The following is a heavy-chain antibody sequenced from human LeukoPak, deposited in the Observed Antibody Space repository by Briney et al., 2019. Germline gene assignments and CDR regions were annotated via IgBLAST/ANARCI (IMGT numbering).Heavy chain of an antibody. CDR1: GFMFSSYG. CDR2: IRYDGSNK. V-gene: IGHV3-30*02. CDR3: ATYYYDSSGYRRDAFDI. J-gene: IGHJ3*02. Sequence: GGSLRLSCAASGFMFSSYGMHWVRQAPGKGLEWVAFIRYDGSNKYYADSVKGRFTISRDNSKNTLYLQMNSLRAEDTAVYYCATYYYDSSGYRRDAFDIWGQGTMVTVSS. D-gene: IGHD3-22*01.